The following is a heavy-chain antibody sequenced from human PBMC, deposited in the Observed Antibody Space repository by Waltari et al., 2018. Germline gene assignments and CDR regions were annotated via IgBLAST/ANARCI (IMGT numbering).Heavy chain of an antibody. Sequence: EVQLVESGGGLVKPGGSLGLTCAASGFTFSSYSMNWVRQAQGKWLEWVSSISSSSSYIYYADSVTGRFTISRDNAKNSLYLQMNSLRAEDTAVYYCARDLYGMDVWGQGTTVTVSS. V-gene: IGHV3-21*01. J-gene: IGHJ6*02. CDR2: ISSSSSYI. CDR3: ARDLYGMDV. CDR1: GFTFSSYS.